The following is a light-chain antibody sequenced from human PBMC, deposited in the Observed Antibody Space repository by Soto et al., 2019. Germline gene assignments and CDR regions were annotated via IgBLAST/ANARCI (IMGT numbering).Light chain of an antibody. CDR3: QQYYSTPPYT. CDR2: WAS. V-gene: IGKV4-1*01. Sequence: DIVLTQSPDSLAVSLGERATINCKSSQSVLYSPNNKNYLAWYQQKPGQPPKLLIYWASTRESGVPDRFRGSGSGTNFTLTISSLQAEDVAVYYCQQYYSTPPYTFGQGTKLEIK. J-gene: IGKJ2*01. CDR1: QSVLYSPNNKNY.